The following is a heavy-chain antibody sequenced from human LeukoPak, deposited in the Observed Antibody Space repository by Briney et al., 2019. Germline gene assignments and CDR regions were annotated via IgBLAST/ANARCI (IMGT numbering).Heavy chain of an antibody. J-gene: IGHJ4*02. V-gene: IGHV4-4*07. CDR3: ARDRSKQQYDY. CDR1: GGSFSSYY. CDR2: IYTSGST. Sequence: SETLSLTCAVYGGSFSSYYWSWIRQPAGKGLEWIGRIYTSGSTNYNPSLKSRVTMSVDTSKNQFSLKLSSVTAADTAVYYCARDRSKQQYDYWGQGTLVTVSS. D-gene: IGHD6-13*01.